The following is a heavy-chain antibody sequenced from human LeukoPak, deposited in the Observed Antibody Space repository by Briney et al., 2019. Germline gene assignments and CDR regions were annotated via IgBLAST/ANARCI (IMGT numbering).Heavy chain of an antibody. CDR1: GFTFSSYA. V-gene: IGHV3-23*01. J-gene: IGHJ4*02. D-gene: IGHD5-24*01. CDR2: ISGSGGST. Sequence: GGSLRLSCAASGFTFSSYAMSWVRQAPGKGLEWVSAISGSGGSTYYADSVKGRFTISRDNSKNTLYLQMNSLRAEDTALYYCAKAPGGDGYNYRCWGQGTLVTVSS. CDR3: AKAPGGDGYNYRC.